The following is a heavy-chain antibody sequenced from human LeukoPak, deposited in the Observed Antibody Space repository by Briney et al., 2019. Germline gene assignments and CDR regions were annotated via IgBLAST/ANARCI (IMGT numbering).Heavy chain of an antibody. V-gene: IGHV1-69*05. CDR2: IIPIFGTA. CDR1: GGTFSSYA. J-gene: IGHJ4*02. Sequence: EASVKVSCKASGGTFSSYAISWVRQAPGQGLEWMGRIIPIFGTANYAQKFQGRVTITTDESTSTAYMELSSLRSEDTAVYYCASRTLSARPIRGDYWGQGTLVTVSS. CDR3: ASRTLSARPIRGDY. D-gene: IGHD2/OR15-2a*01.